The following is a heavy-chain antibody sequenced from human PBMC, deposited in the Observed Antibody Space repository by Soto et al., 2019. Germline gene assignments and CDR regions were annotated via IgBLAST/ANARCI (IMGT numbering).Heavy chain of an antibody. J-gene: IGHJ6*02. CDR1: GGTFSSYA. D-gene: IGHD3-10*01. V-gene: IGHV1-69*13. CDR3: ASGNYGSGSYYNAPYYYYGMDV. Sequence: ASVKVSCKTSGGTFSSYAISWVRQAPGQGLEWMGGIIPIFGTANYAQKFQGRVSITADDSTSTAYMELSSLRSEDTAVYFCASGNYGSGSYYNAPYYYYGMDVWGQGTTVTVSS. CDR2: IIPIFGTA.